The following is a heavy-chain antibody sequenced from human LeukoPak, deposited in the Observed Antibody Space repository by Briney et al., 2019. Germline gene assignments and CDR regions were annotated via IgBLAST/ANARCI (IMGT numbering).Heavy chain of an antibody. V-gene: IGHV3-23*01. CDR3: ARLGYCSSTSCYTEGGYYYYGMDV. CDR2: ISGSGGST. D-gene: IGHD2-2*02. J-gene: IGHJ6*02. CDR1: GFTFSSYA. Sequence: GGSLRLSCAASGFTFSSYAMSWVRQAPGKGLEWVSAISGSGGSTYYADSVKGRFTISRDNSKNTLYLQMNSLRAEDTAVYYCARLGYCSSTSCYTEGGYYYYGMDVWGQGTTVTVSS.